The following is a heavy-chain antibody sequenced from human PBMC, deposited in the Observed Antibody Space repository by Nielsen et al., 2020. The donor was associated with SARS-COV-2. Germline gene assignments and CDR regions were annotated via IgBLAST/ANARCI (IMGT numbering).Heavy chain of an antibody. D-gene: IGHD3-22*01. CDR1: GFTFSSYA. V-gene: IGHV3-30*04. CDR3: EGTKGVIGAFDI. CDR2: ISYDGSNK. J-gene: IGHJ3*02. Sequence: GESLKISCAASGFTFSSYAMHWVRQAPGKGLEWVAVISYDGSNKYYADSVKGRFTISRDNSKNTLYLQMNSLRAEDTAVYYCEGTKGVIGAFDIWGQGTMVTVSS.